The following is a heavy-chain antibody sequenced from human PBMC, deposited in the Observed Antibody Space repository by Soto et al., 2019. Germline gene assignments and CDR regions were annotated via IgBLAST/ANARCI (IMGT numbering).Heavy chain of an antibody. CDR1: GGSISSYY. J-gene: IGHJ2*01. CDR3: ARRSPIAYCSGGSCYSGGWYFDL. D-gene: IGHD2-15*01. CDR2: IYYSGST. V-gene: IGHV4-59*08. Sequence: SETLSLTCTVSGGSISSYYWSWIRQPPGKGLEWIGYIYYSGSTNYNPSLKSRVTISVDTSKNQFSLKLSSVTAADTAVYYCARRSPIAYCSGGSCYSGGWYFDLWGRGTLVTVSS.